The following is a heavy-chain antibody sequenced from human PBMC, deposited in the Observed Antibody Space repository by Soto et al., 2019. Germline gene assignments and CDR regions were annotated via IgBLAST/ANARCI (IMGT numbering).Heavy chain of an antibody. CDR1: GFSFTNAW. D-gene: IGHD2-2*01. V-gene: IGHV3-15*01. J-gene: IGHJ4*02. CDR2: IKSKTDGGTT. Sequence: GGSLRLSCVASGFSFTNAWMSWVRQAPGKGLEWVGRIKSKTDGGTTDYAAPVKGRFTVSRDDSKNTLYLQMNSLKTEDTAVYYCTTDCRSTTSCYYSDYWGQGTLVTVSS. CDR3: TTDCRSTTSCYYSDY.